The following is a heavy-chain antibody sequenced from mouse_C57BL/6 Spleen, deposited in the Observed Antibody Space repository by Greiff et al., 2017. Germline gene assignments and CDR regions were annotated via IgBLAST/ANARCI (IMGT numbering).Heavy chain of an antibody. CDR3: ARRVTYYYGSPYYFDY. CDR1: GYTFTSYW. V-gene: IGHV1-52*01. D-gene: IGHD1-1*01. J-gene: IGHJ2*01. Sequence: QVQLQQPGAELVRPGSSVKLSCKASGYTFTSYWMHWVKQRPIQGLEWIGNIDPSDSETHYNQKFKDKATLTVDKSSSTAYMQLSSLTSEDSAVYYCARRVTYYYGSPYYFDYWGQGTTLTVSS. CDR2: IDPSDSET.